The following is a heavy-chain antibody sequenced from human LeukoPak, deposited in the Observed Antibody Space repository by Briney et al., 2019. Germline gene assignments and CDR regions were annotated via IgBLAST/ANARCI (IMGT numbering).Heavy chain of an antibody. D-gene: IGHD3-10*01. CDR3: ARVYGSGSYWPGY. CDR1: GGSISSYY. CDR2: LYYSGST. J-gene: IGHJ4*02. V-gene: IGHV4-59*01. Sequence: SETLSLTCTVSGGSISSYYWSWIRQPPGKGLEWIGYLYYSGSTNYNPSLKSRVTISVDTSKNQFSLKLSSVTAADTAVYYCARVYGSGSYWPGYWGQGTLVTVSS.